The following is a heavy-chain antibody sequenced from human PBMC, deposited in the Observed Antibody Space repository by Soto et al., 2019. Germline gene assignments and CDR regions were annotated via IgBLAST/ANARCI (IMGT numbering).Heavy chain of an antibody. D-gene: IGHD7-27*01. Sequence: QLRLQEAGPGLVKPSETLSLTCTVSGGSISSSSYYWGWIRQPPGKGPEWIGTIYYNGNTYYNPSLKSRVTMSVDTSKNQFSLKLSSATAADTAMYYCARQTGVFRLSFDYWCQGTLVTVSS. CDR2: IYYNGNT. V-gene: IGHV4-39*01. CDR3: ARQTGVFRLSFDY. CDR1: GGSISSSSYY. J-gene: IGHJ4*02.